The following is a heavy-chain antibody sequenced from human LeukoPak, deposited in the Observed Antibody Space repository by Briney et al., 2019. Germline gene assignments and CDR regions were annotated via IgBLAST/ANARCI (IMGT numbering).Heavy chain of an antibody. V-gene: IGHV4-4*09. CDR1: GGSISSYY. D-gene: IGHD3-10*01. CDR3: ARYYYGSGSHYNVAWFDP. J-gene: IGHJ5*02. CDR2: ISTSGNT. Sequence: KSSETLSLTCTVSGGSISSYYWSWIRQPPGKGLEWIGFISTSGNTNYIPSLKSRVTMSLDTSKNQFSLRLTSVTAADTAVYYCARYYYGSGSHYNVAWFDPWGQGTLVTVSS.